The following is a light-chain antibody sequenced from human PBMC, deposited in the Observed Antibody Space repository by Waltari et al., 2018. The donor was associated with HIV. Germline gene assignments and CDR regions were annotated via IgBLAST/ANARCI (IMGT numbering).Light chain of an antibody. V-gene: IGLV3-21*02. Sequence: SYVLTQPPSVSVAPGQTARITCGGNKIGSKSVHWYQQKPGQAPVLVVYDDSDRPSGIPERFSGSNSGNTATLTISRVEAGDEADYYCQVWDSSSDHVVFGGGTKLPVL. CDR2: DDS. CDR3: QVWDSSSDHVV. CDR1: KIGSKS. J-gene: IGLJ2*01.